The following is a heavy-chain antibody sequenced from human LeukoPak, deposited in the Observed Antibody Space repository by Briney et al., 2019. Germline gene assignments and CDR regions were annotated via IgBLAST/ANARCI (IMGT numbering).Heavy chain of an antibody. CDR2: IRYDGSNK. Sequence: PGGSLSLSCAASGFTFSSYGMHWVRQAPGKGLEWVAFIRYDGSNKYYADSVKGRFTISRDNSKNTLYLQMNSLRAEDTALYHCARIGYSSSWYYYYYYMDVWGKGTTVTVSS. CDR3: ARIGYSSSWYYYYYYMDV. D-gene: IGHD6-13*01. V-gene: IGHV3-30*02. CDR1: GFTFSSYG. J-gene: IGHJ6*03.